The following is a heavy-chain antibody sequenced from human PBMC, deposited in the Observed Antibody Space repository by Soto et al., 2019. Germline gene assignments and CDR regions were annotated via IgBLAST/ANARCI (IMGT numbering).Heavy chain of an antibody. V-gene: IGHV3-48*03. CDR2: ISSSGSTI. CDR3: ARSRSSYYYYGMDV. CDR1: GFTFSSYE. J-gene: IGHJ6*01. D-gene: IGHD1-26*01. Sequence: GGSLRLSCAASGFTFSSYEMNWVRQAPGKGLEWISYISSSGSTIHYADSVKGRFTISRDNAKNSLYLQMNSLRAQDTAVYYCARSRSSYYYYGMDVWGQGTTVTVSS.